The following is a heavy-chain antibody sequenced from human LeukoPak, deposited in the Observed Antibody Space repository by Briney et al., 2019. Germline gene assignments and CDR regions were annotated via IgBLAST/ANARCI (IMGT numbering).Heavy chain of an antibody. D-gene: IGHD1-7*01. CDR1: GFTLSSYG. CDR3: AKDGPTGTTPGGLDY. V-gene: IGHV3-30*02. J-gene: IGHJ4*02. CDR2: IRYDGSNK. Sequence: GGSLRLSCAASGFTLSSYGMHWVREAPGKGLEWVAFIRYDGSNKYYADSVKGRFTISRDNTKNTLYLQMNSLRAEDTAVYYCAKDGPTGTTPGGLDYWGQGTLVTVSS.